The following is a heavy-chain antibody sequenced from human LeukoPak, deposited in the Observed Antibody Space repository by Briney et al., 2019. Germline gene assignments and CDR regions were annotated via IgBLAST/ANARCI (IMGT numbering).Heavy chain of an antibody. V-gene: IGHV3-49*04. Sequence: PGRSLRLSCTASGFTFGDYAMNWVRQAPGKGLEWVGFIRSKAYGGTTEYAASVKGRFTISRDDSKSIAYLQMNSLKTEDTAVYYCTTDRHYYYYGMDVWGQGTTVTVSS. CDR3: TTDRHYYYYGMDV. CDR2: IRSKAYGGTT. CDR1: GFTFGDYA. J-gene: IGHJ6*02.